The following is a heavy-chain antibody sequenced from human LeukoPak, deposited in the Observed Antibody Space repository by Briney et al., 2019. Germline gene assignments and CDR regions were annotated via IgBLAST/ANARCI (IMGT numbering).Heavy chain of an antibody. CDR1: GASISDGHW. J-gene: IGHJ3*02. CDR2: IDHSGST. D-gene: IGHD1-26*01. V-gene: IGHV4-4*02. CDR3: ARVSGNVAFDI. Sequence: PSETPSLTCAVSGASISDGHWWSWVRQSPGKGLEWIGEIDHSGSTNYNPSLKSRVTISMDTSRNQFSLKLTFVTAADTAVYYCARVSGNVAFDIWGQGTMVTVSS.